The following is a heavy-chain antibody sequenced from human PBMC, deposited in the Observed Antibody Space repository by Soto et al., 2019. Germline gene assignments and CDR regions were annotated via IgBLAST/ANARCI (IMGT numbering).Heavy chain of an antibody. Sequence: SATXSLTCSVSVYSIIIPNFSLYWIRQRPGKVLDWIGTIYYTGILYFNPSLKSRVNISRDKSKNKFSLRLTSVTAADTGVYYCVRGVLEFYEMRWLETWGQG. J-gene: IGHJ4*02. CDR3: VRGVLEFYEMRWLET. V-gene: IGHV4-39*01. CDR2: IYYTGIL. CDR1: VYSIIIPNFS. D-gene: IGHD3-3*01.